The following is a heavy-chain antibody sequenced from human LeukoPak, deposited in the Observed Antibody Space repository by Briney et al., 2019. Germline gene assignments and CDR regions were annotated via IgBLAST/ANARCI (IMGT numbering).Heavy chain of an antibody. Sequence: SETLSLTCTVSGGSISNSDYSWGWIPQPPGKVLECIGSIYYSGSTYYTSSPKSRVTISVDTSKNQFSLTLSSVSPADMALFYCARTPGGLWFGEWTFDHWGLGTLVTVSS. J-gene: IGHJ4*02. CDR3: ARTPGGLWFGEWTFDH. D-gene: IGHD3-10*01. V-gene: IGHV4-39*07. CDR1: GGSISNSDYS. CDR2: IYYSGST.